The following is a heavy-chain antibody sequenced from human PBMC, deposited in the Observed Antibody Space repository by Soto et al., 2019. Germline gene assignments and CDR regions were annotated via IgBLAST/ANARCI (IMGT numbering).Heavy chain of an antibody. Sequence: PGGSLRLSCAASGFDFSVYWMSWVRQAPGKGPEWVANIKFDGSEKQYVDSVKGRFTISRDNARNSVFLQMNSLRAGDTAVYYCVKDGGYCSRAPCYSLRNHYVDAWGQGTRVT. J-gene: IGHJ5*02. CDR2: IKFDGSEK. CDR1: GFDFSVYW. D-gene: IGHD2-8*02. V-gene: IGHV3-7*03. CDR3: VKDGGYCSRAPCYSLRNHYVDA.